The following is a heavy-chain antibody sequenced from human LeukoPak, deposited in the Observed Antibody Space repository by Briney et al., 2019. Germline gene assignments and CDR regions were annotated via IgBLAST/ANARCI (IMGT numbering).Heavy chain of an antibody. CDR2: ISGSGGST. CDR3: AKISYDYIWGSYRYMDV. Sequence: LPGGSLRLFCAASGFTVRSYAMSWVRQAQGKGLEWVSAISGSGGSTYYADSVKGRFTISRDNSKNTLYLQMNSLRAEDTAVYYCAKISYDYIWGSYRYMDVWGKGTTVTVSS. J-gene: IGHJ6*03. CDR1: GFTVRSYA. V-gene: IGHV3-23*01. D-gene: IGHD3-16*01.